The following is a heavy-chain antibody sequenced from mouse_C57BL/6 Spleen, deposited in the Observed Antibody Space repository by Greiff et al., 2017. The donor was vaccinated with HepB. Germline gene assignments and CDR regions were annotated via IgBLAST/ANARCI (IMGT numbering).Heavy chain of an antibody. CDR2: IDPETGGT. V-gene: IGHV1-15*01. Sequence: VQLQQSGAELVRPGASVTLSCKASGYTFTDYEMHWVKQTPVHGLEWIGAIDPETGGTAYNQKFKGKAILTADKSSSTAYMELRSLTSEDSAVYYCTRYYYGSRWYLDVWGTGTTVTVSS. CDR3: TRYYYGSRWYLDV. J-gene: IGHJ1*03. D-gene: IGHD1-1*01. CDR1: GYTFTDYE.